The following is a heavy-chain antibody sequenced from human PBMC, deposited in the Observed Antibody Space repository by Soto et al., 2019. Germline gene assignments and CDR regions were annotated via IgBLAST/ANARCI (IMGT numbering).Heavy chain of an antibody. Sequence: QVPLVQSGAEVRKPGCSVRVCCKASGGSFNRHTISSVRQAPGQGLEWLGGIVPIFGTANHAQEFQGRVTIIADESTSTVYMELSSLRSDDTAIYSCARGWGYDSTDYYYAYWGQGTLVIVSS. CDR2: IVPIFGTA. J-gene: IGHJ4*02. D-gene: IGHD3-22*01. CDR1: GGSFNRHT. V-gene: IGHV1-69*01. CDR3: ARGWGYDSTDYYYAY.